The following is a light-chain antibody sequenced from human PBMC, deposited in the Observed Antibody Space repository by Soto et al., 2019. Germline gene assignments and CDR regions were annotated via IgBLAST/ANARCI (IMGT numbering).Light chain of an antibody. CDR1: QSVSSN. CDR3: QQYNHWPRT. J-gene: IGKJ1*01. Sequence: EIVMTQSPATLSLSPGERATLSCRASQSVSSNLAWYQHKPGQAPRLLIYGASTRATGIPARFSGSGSGTAFTLTISSLQSEDFAVYYWQQYNHWPRTFGQGTKVEIK. V-gene: IGKV3-15*01. CDR2: GAS.